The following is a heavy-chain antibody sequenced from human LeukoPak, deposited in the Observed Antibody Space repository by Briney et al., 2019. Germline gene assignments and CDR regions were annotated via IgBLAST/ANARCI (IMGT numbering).Heavy chain of an antibody. J-gene: IGHJ4*02. CDR2: IIPILGIA. D-gene: IGHD6-13*01. Sequence: ASVKVSCKASGGTFSSYAISWVRQAPGQGLEWMGRIIPILGIANYAQKFQGRVTITAGKSTSTAYMELSSLRSEDTAVYYCARGSRSSIAAAGRSFDYWGQGTLVTVSS. CDR3: ARGSRSSIAAAGRSFDY. CDR1: GGTFSSYA. V-gene: IGHV1-69*04.